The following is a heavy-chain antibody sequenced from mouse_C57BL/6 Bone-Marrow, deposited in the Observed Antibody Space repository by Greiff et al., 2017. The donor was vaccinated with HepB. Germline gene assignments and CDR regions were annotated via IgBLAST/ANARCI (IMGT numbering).Heavy chain of an antibody. CDR2: ISSGSSTI. CDR1: GFTFSDYG. J-gene: IGHJ3*01. V-gene: IGHV5-17*01. Sequence: DVMLVESGGGLVKPGGSLKLSCAASGFTFSDYGMHWVRQAPEKGLEWVAYISSGSSTIYYADTVKGRFTISRDNAKNTLFLQMTSLRSEDTAMYYGARPYYYGSSYEAWFAYWGQGTLVTVSA. D-gene: IGHD1-1*01. CDR3: ARPYYYGSSYEAWFAY.